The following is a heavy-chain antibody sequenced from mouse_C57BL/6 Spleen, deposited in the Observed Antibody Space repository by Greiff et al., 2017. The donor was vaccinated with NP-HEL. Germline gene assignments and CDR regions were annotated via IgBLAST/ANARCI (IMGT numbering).Heavy chain of an antibody. CDR1: GYTFTDYE. V-gene: IGHV1-15*01. J-gene: IGHJ2*01. CDR2: IDPETGGT. CDR3: TRVGWLLRFYFDY. Sequence: VKLMESGAELVRPGASVTLSCKASGYTFTDYEMHWVKQTPVHGLEWIGAIDPETGGTAYNQKFKGKAILTADKSSSTAYMELRSLTSEDSAVYYCTRVGWLLRFYFDYWGQGTTLTVSS. D-gene: IGHD2-3*01.